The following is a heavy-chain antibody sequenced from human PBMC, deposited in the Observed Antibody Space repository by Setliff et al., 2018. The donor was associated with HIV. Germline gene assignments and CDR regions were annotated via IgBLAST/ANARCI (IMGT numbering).Heavy chain of an antibody. CDR3: ARGQPPPGPGLVRGAYSSGSLDY. Sequence: PSETLSLTCAVYGGSFSDYYWSWIRQPPGKGLEWIGEINHSGSTEYSSSLKSRVTISVDTSKKQFSLNLTSLTAADTAVYYCARGQPPPGPGLVRGAYSSGSLDYWGQGTPVTVAS. CDR1: GGSFSDYY. J-gene: IGHJ4*02. D-gene: IGHD3-10*01. V-gene: IGHV4-34*01. CDR2: INHSGST.